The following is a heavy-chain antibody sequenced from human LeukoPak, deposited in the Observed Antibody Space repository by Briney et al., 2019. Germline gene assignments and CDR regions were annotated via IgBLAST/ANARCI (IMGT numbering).Heavy chain of an antibody. CDR3: ATTLTRDSSGSYGALDY. V-gene: IGHV3-23*01. Sequence: PGGSLRLSCAASGFTFSSYGMSWVRQAPGKGLEWVSAISGRDSNTYYADPVEGRFTISRDNSKNTLYLHLNSLRAEDTAVYYCATTLTRDSSGSYGALDYWGQGTLVTVSS. J-gene: IGHJ4*02. D-gene: IGHD6-19*01. CDR1: GFTFSSYG. CDR2: ISGRDSNT.